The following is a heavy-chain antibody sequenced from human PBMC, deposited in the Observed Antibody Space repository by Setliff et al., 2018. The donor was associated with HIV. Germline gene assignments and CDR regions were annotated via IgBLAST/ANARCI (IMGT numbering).Heavy chain of an antibody. CDR3: ARGAPGRSCSGGSCSYFDY. J-gene: IGHJ4*02. D-gene: IGHD2-15*01. Sequence: VKVSCKASGYTFTSLDINWVRQATGQGPEWMGWLNPTSGNTGSAQRFQGRVTMTRNTSISIAYMELSNLRSEDTAVYYCARGAPGRSCSGGSCSYFDYWGQGTLVTVSS. CDR2: LNPTSGNT. CDR1: GYTFTSLD. V-gene: IGHV1-8*01.